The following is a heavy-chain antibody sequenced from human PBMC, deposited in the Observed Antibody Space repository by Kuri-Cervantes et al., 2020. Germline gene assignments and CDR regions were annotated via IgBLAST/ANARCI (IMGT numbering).Heavy chain of an antibody. CDR2: ISSDGSNK. CDR3: AKQEVISGSPFVDY. Sequence: GGSLRLSCAASGFTFSSYAMSWVRQAPGKGLEWVAVISSDGSNKYYEDSVKGRFTISRDNSKNTLYLQLSNVGGEDTAVYFCAKQEVISGSPFVDYWGQGTLVTVSS. J-gene: IGHJ4*02. CDR1: GFTFSSYA. D-gene: IGHD2/OR15-2a*01. V-gene: IGHV3-30*18.